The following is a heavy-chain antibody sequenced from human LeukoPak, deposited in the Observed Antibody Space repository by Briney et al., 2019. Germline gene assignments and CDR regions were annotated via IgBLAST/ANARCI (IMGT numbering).Heavy chain of an antibody. CDR1: GYTFTVYY. J-gene: IGHJ6*02. D-gene: IGHD3-10*01. V-gene: IGHV1-2*02. Sequence: GASVTVSCTASGYTFTVYYMHWVRQAPGQGHEWMGWINPTSGDTNYAQKFQGRVTMTRDTSISTAYMELSRLRSDDTAVYYCAETVLGSGCPDYGMDVWGQGTTVTVSS. CDR3: AETVLGSGCPDYGMDV. CDR2: INPTSGDT.